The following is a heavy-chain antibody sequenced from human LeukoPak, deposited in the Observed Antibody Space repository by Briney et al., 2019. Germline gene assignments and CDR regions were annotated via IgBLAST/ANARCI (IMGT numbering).Heavy chain of an antibody. D-gene: IGHD2-15*01. J-gene: IGHJ4*02. CDR2: VSAYADNT. CDR3: ARDCIGCHGFDY. Sequence: ASVKVSXKASGYTFINYGISWVRQAPGQGLEWMGWVSAYADNTNYVQKFQGRVTMTTDTSTSTAYMELRSLRSDDTATYYCARDCIGCHGFDYWGQGTLVTVSS. CDR1: GYTFINYG. V-gene: IGHV1-18*01.